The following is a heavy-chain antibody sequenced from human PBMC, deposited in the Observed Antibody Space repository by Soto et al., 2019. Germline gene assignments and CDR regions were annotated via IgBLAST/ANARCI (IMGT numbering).Heavy chain of an antibody. CDR2: ISYDGSNK. CDR1: GFTFSSYA. D-gene: IGHD2-15*01. V-gene: IGHV3-30-3*01. CDR3: ARDMGYCSGGSCYRSGYSYGGGFDY. J-gene: IGHJ4*02. Sequence: QVQLVESGGGVVQPGRSLRLSCAASGFTFSSYAMHWVRQAPGKGLEWVAVISYDGSNKYYADSVKGRFTISRDNSKNTLYLQMNSLRAEDTAVYYCARDMGYCSGGSCYRSGYSYGGGFDYWGQGTLVTVSS.